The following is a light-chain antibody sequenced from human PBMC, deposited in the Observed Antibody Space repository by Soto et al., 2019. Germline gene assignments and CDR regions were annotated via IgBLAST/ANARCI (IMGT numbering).Light chain of an antibody. J-gene: IGKJ1*01. CDR2: KAS. V-gene: IGKV1-5*03. CDR1: QSITSW. Sequence: DIQMTQSASALSASVGDRVTITCRASQSITSWLAWYQQKPGKAPKLLIYKASSLESGVPSRFSGSGSGTEFTLTINSLQPDDVATYYCQNCHKYPWAFGQGTKVDIK. CDR3: QNCHKYPWA.